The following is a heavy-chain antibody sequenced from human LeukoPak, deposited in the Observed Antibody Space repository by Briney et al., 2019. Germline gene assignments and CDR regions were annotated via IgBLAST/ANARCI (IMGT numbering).Heavy chain of an antibody. J-gene: IGHJ3*02. V-gene: IGHV3-13*01. CDR1: GFTFSSYD. Sequence: GGSLRLSCAASGFTFSSYDMHWVRQATGKGLEWVSAIGTAGDTYYPDSVKGRFTISRDNAKNSLYLQMNSLRAEDTAVYHCAREENAFDIWGQGTMVTVSS. CDR2: IGTAGDT. CDR3: AREENAFDI.